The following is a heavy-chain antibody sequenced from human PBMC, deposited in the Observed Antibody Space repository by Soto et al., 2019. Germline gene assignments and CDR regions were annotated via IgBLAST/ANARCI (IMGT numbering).Heavy chain of an antibody. CDR1: GYTLTELS. D-gene: IGHD3-22*01. CDR2: FDPEDAEV. CDR3: AGITMIVVGAYGMDV. J-gene: IGHJ6*02. V-gene: IGHV1-24*01. Sequence: ASVKVSCKVSGYTLTELSMHWVRQAPGKGREWMGGFDPEDAEVIYAQKFQGRVTMTEDTSTDTAYMELSSLRSEDTAVYYCAGITMIVVGAYGMDVWGQGTTVTVSS.